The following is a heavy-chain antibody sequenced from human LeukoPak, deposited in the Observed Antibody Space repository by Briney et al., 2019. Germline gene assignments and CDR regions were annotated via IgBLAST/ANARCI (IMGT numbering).Heavy chain of an antibody. V-gene: IGHV4-59*01. CDR3: ARDLRFLEWLPDNWFDP. D-gene: IGHD3-3*01. Sequence: SETLSLTCTVSGGSISTYCWSWIRQPPGKGLEWIGYIYYSGSTTYNPSLKSRVTISVDTSKNQFSLKLTSVTAADTAVYYCARDLRFLEWLPDNWFDPWGQGTLVTVSS. CDR1: GGSISTYC. CDR2: IYYSGST. J-gene: IGHJ5*02.